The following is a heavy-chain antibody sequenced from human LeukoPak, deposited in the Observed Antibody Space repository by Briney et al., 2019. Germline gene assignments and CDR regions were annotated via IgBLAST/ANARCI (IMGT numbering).Heavy chain of an antibody. CDR2: IYYSGST. D-gene: IGHD4-23*01. CDR1: GGSISSSSYY. V-gene: IGHV4-39*07. CDR3: ARGGYYGGLVMAEYYFDY. J-gene: IGHJ4*02. Sequence: SETLSLTCTVSGGSISSSSYYWGWIRQPPGKGLEWIGNIYYSGSTYYNPSLKSRLTISVDTSKNQFSLKLSSMTAADTAVYYCARGGYYGGLVMAEYYFDYWGQGTLVTVSS.